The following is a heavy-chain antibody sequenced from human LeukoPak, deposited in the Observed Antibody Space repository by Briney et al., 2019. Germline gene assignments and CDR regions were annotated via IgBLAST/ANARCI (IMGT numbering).Heavy chain of an antibody. Sequence: PSETLSLTCGVSGGSISSTNWWSWVHQPPGQGLEWIGEISLSGVTNYNPSLKSRVTMSLDRSKNHLSLTLTSVTAADTAVYYCSRESGAFSPFGYWGQGTLVTVSS. D-gene: IGHD1-26*01. V-gene: IGHV4-4*02. CDR1: GGSISSTNW. J-gene: IGHJ4*02. CDR3: SRESGAFSPFGY. CDR2: ISLSGVT.